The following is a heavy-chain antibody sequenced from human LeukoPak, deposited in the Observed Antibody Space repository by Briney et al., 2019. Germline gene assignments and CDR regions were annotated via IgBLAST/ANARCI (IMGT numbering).Heavy chain of an antibody. CDR2: IYHSGST. D-gene: IGHD3-16*01. J-gene: IGHJ4*02. CDR3: ARGGEAGVDY. CDR1: GGSISSGGYY. V-gene: IGHV4-30-2*01. Sequence: SETLSLTCAVSGGSISSGGYYWSWIRQPPGKGLEWIGYIYHSGSTYYNPSLKSRVTISVDRSKNQFSLKLSSVTAADTAVYYCARGGEAGVDYWGQGTLVTVSS.